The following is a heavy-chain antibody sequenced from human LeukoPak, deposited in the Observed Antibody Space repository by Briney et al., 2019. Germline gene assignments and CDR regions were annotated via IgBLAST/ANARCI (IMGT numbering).Heavy chain of an antibody. J-gene: IGHJ5*02. CDR1: GGSISSNSHY. V-gene: IGHV4-61*02. CDR3: AASGGYSGYGAVFDP. CDR2: IYTSGST. Sequence: SQTLSLTCTVSGGSISSNSHYWSWIRQPAGKGLEWIGRIYTSGSTNYNPSLKSRVTISADTSKNQFSLKLSSVTAADTAVYYCAASGGYSGYGAVFDPWGQGTLVTVSS. D-gene: IGHD5-12*01.